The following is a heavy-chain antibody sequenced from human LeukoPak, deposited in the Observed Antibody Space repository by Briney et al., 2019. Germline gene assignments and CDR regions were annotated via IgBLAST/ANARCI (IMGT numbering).Heavy chain of an antibody. J-gene: IGHJ4*02. V-gene: IGHV3-21*01. D-gene: IGHD4-17*01. CDR3: ARELDYGTNYFDY. CDR2: ISSSSSYI. CDR1: GFTFSSYS. Sequence: GGSLRLSCAASGFTFSSYSMNWVRQAPGKGLEWVSSISSSSSYIYYADSVKGRFTISRDNAKNSLYLQMNSLRAEDTAVYYCARELDYGTNYFDYWGQGTLVTVSS.